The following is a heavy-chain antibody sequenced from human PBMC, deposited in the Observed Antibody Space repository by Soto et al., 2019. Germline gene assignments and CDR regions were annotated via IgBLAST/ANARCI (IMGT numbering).Heavy chain of an antibody. V-gene: IGHV3-23*01. J-gene: IGHJ4*02. CDR2: ISGSGGYT. CDR3: AKAQAAVAGDYFDY. Sequence: EVQLLESGGGLVQPGGSLRLSCAASGFTSSSYAMSWVRQAPGKGLEWVSTISGSGGYTYYADSVKGRFTISRDNSKNTLYLQMNSLRADDTAVYYCAKAQAAVAGDYFDYWGQGTLVTVSS. D-gene: IGHD6-19*01. CDR1: GFTSSSYA.